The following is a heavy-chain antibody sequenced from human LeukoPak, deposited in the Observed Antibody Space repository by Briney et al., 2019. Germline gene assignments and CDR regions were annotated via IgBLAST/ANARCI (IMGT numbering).Heavy chain of an antibody. V-gene: IGHV4-34*01. Sequence: SETLSLTCAVYGGSFSGYSWSWIRQPPGKGLEWIGEINHSGSTNYNPSLKSRVTISIDTSKNHFSLKLSSVTAADTAVYYCARGYDFWSGYGVDWGQGTLVTVSS. CDR2: INHSGST. D-gene: IGHD3-3*01. J-gene: IGHJ4*02. CDR3: ARGYDFWSGYGVD. CDR1: GGSFSGYS.